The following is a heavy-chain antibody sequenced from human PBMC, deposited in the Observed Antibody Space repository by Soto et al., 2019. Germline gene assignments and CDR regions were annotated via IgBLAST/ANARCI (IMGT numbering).Heavy chain of an antibody. Sequence: PGGSLRLSCAASGFTFSSYAMHWVRQAPGKGLEWVAVISYDGSNKYYADSVKGRFTISRDNSKNTLYLQMNSLRAEDTAVYYCARVETLRFLEWLLYYWGQGTLVTVSS. CDR2: ISYDGSNK. CDR1: GFTFSSYA. CDR3: ARVETLRFLEWLLYY. V-gene: IGHV3-30-3*01. D-gene: IGHD3-3*01. J-gene: IGHJ4*02.